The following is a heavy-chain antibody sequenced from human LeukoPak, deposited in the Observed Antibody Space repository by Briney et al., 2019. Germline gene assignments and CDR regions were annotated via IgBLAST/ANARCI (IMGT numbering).Heavy chain of an antibody. Sequence: PAETLSLTCTVSGGSIFSYYWNWIRQPPGKGLEWIGYIYSNGITIYNPPLRSRGTISIDTPKNQFSLRLRSVRPADTAIFFFARRAYYDSSGYPPASGYFELWGRGTLVSVSS. D-gene: IGHD3-22*01. J-gene: IGHJ2*01. CDR2: IYSNGIT. CDR1: GGSIFSYY. CDR3: ARRAYYDSSGYPPASGYFEL. V-gene: IGHV4-4*08.